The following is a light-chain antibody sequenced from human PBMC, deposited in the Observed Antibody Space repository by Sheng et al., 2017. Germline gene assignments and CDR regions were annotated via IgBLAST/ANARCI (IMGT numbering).Light chain of an antibody. J-gene: IGKJ1*01. CDR1: QSLDSY. V-gene: IGKV3-11*01. Sequence: EIVLTQSPATLSLSPGERASLSCKASQSLDSYLHWYQQKPGQAPRLVIHGSGKRAAGIPTRFSGSGSGTDFTLTISSLQSEDFAVYYCQQYNNWPPWTFGQGTQVEIK. CDR2: GSG. CDR3: QQYNNWPPWT.